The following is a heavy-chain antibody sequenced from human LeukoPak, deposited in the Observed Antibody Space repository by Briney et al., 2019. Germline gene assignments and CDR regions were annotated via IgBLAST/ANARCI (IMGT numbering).Heavy chain of an antibody. CDR2: IYFTGHS. J-gene: IGHJ3*02. Sequence: PSETLSLTCTVSGGSMGGSYWSWIRQSPGKGLEWLGYIYFTGHSKSNPSLKSRVTISLGASKNQLSLRLASVTAADTAVYYCARRRQVTSYSPYAFDIWGQGTMVTVSS. D-gene: IGHD2-15*01. CDR3: ARRRQVTSYSPYAFDI. CDR1: GGSMGGSY. V-gene: IGHV4-59*08.